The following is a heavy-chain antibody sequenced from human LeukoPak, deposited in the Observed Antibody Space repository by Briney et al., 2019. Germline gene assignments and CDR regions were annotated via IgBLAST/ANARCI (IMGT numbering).Heavy chain of an antibody. CDR1: GGSISSSNYY. D-gene: IGHD3-10*01. V-gene: IGHV4-39*01. CDR2: IYYSGST. J-gene: IGHJ4*02. CDR3: ARRAPQYYYGSGSYYTY. Sequence: PSETLSLTCTVSGGSISSSNYYWGWIRQPPGRGLEWIGTIYYSGSTYYNPSLKSRVTISVDTSKNQFSLKLSSVTAADTAVYYCARRAPQYYYGSGSYYTYWGQGTLVTVSS.